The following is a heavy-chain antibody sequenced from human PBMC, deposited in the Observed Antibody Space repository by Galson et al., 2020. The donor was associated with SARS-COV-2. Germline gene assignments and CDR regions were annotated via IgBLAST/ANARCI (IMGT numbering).Heavy chain of an antibody. CDR3: ARLHCGGDCLDSYGMDV. CDR1: GFSLSTSGVG. D-gene: IGHD2-21*02. J-gene: IGHJ6*02. V-gene: IGHV2-5*02. Sequence: KMSGPTLVKPTQTLTLTCTFSGFSLSTSGVGVGWIRQPPGKALEWLALIYWDDDKRYSPSLKSRLTITKDTSKNQVVLTMTNMDPVDTATYYCARLHCGGDCLDSYGMDVWGQGTTVTVSS. CDR2: IYWDDDK.